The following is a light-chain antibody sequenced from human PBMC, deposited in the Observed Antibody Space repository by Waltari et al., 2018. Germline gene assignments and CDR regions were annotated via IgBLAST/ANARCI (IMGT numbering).Light chain of an antibody. J-gene: IGLJ3*02. V-gene: IGLV2-8*01. CDR2: EVS. CDR3: SSYAGSNNWV. Sequence: QSALTQPPSASGSPGQSVTISCTGTSSDVGGYNYVSWYQQHPGKAPKPMIYEVSKRPAGVPVRFSGSNAGNTASLTVSGLQAEDEADYYCSSYAGSNNWVFGGGTKLTVL. CDR1: SSDVGGYNY.